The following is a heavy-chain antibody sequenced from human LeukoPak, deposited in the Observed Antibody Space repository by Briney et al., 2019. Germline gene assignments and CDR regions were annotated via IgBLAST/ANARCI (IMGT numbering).Heavy chain of an antibody. CDR1: GFTFSSYW. D-gene: IGHD1-26*01. Sequence: GGSLRLSCVASGFTFSSYWMAWVRRAPGKGLEWVANMKQDGSAKHYADSVKGRFSISRDNSKNSVYLQMDSLRAEDTALYYCARDNVGALDYWGHGTLVTVSS. CDR3: ARDNVGALDY. V-gene: IGHV3-7*01. J-gene: IGHJ4*01. CDR2: MKQDGSAK.